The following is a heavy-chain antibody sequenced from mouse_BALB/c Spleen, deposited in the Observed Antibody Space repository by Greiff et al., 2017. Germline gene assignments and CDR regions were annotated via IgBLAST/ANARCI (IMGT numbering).Heavy chain of an antibody. J-gene: IGHJ2*01. D-gene: IGHD2-3*01. Sequence: QVTLKVSGPGILQPSQTLSLTCSFSGFSLSTSGMGVSWIRQPSGKGLEWLAHIYCDDDKCYNPSLKSRLTISKDTSRNQVFLKITSVDTADTATYYCARRERWNFDYWGQGTTLTVSS. CDR3: ARRERWNFDY. CDR1: GFSLSTSGMG. V-gene: IGHV8-12*01. CDR2: IYCDDDK.